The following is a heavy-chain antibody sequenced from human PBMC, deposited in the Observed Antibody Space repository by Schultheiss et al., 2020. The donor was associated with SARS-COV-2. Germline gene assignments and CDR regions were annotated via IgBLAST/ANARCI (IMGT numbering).Heavy chain of an antibody. V-gene: IGHV4-39*07. CDR2: IYYSGST. D-gene: IGHD6-13*01. Sequence: SETLSLTCTVSGGSISSSSYYWGWIRQPPGKGLEWIGSIYYSGSTYYNPSLKSRVTISVDTSKNQFSLKLSSVTAADTAVYYCARGLGIAAAGIITYWGQGTLVTVSS. CDR1: GGSISSSSYY. J-gene: IGHJ4*02. CDR3: ARGLGIAAAGIITY.